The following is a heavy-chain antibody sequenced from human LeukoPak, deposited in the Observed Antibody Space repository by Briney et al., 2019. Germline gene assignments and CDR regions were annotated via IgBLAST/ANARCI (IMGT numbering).Heavy chain of an antibody. J-gene: IGHJ5*02. V-gene: IGHV1-24*01. CDR2: FDPEDGET. D-gene: IGHD3-22*01. CDR3: ATYGTYYYDSSGFHWFDP. CDR1: GYTLTELS. Sequence: ASVKVSCKVSGYTLTELSMHWVRQAPGKGLEWMGGFDPEDGETIYAQKFQGRVTMTEDTSTDTAYMELSSLRSEDTAVYYCATYGTYYYDSSGFHWFDPWGQGTLVTVS.